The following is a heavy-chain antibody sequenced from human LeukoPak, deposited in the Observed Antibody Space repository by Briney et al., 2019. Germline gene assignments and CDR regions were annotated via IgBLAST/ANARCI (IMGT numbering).Heavy chain of an antibody. CDR2: IYYSGST. J-gene: IGHJ4*02. CDR1: GGSISSGDYY. V-gene: IGHV4-30-4*08. Sequence: SETLSLTCTVSGGSISSGDYYWSWIRQPPGKGLEWIGYIYYSGSTYYNPSLKSRVTISVDTSKNQFSLRLSSVTAADTAVYYCARDDRGVLGYWGQGTLVTVSS. D-gene: IGHD1-1*01. CDR3: ARDDRGVLGY.